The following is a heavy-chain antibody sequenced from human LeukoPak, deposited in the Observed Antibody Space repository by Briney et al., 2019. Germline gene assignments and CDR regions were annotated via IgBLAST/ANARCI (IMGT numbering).Heavy chain of an antibody. CDR3: AKDVADIVVVVAATAESAFDI. CDR1: GFTFSSYW. Sequence: GGSLRLSCAASGFTFSSYWMHWVRQAPGKGLEWVSAISGSGGSTYYADSVKGRFTISRDNSKNTLYLQMNSLRAEDTAVYYCAKDVADIVVVVAATAESAFDIWGQGTMVTVSS. CDR2: ISGSGGST. D-gene: IGHD2-15*01. J-gene: IGHJ3*02. V-gene: IGHV3-23*01.